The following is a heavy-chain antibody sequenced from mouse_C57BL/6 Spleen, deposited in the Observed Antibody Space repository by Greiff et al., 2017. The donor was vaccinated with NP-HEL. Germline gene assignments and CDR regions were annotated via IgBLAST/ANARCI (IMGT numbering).Heavy chain of an antibody. CDR1: GYSITSGYY. D-gene: IGHD2-4*01. J-gene: IGHJ2*01. CDR3: ASDDYDLYYFDY. Sequence: EVKVEESGPGLVKPSQSLSLTCSVTGYSITSGYYWNWIRQFPGNKLEWMGYISYDGSNNYNPSLKNRISITRDTSKNQFFLKLNSVTTEDTATYYCASDDYDLYYFDYWGQGTTLTVSS. V-gene: IGHV3-6*01. CDR2: ISYDGSN.